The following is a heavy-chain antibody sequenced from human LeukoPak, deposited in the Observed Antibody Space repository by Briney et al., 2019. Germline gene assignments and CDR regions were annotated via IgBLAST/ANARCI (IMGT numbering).Heavy chain of an antibody. CDR1: GYSFTSYW. J-gene: IGHJ5*02. D-gene: IGHD4-17*01. CDR3: ASHSHAYGLS. V-gene: IGHV5-10-1*01. CDR2: IDPGDAYA. Sequence: GESLRISCKGSGYSFTSYWISWVRQMPGKGLGWMGRIDPGDAYANYSPSFQGRVTISADKSISTAYLQCTTLKASDTAMYYCASHSHAYGLSWGQGTLVTVSP.